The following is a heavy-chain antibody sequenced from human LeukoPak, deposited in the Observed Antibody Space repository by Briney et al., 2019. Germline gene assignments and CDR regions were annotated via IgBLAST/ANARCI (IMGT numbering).Heavy chain of an antibody. CDR1: DYTFTSYD. J-gene: IGHJ3*02. Sequence: ASVKVSCKASDYTFTSYDISWVRQAPGQGLEWMGWISGYNGNTNYAQKLQGRVTMTTDTSTSTAYMELRSLRSDDTAVYYCASTTGTTGDAFDIWGQGTMVTVSS. CDR3: ASTTGTTGDAFDI. CDR2: ISGYNGNT. D-gene: IGHD1-1*01. V-gene: IGHV1-18*01.